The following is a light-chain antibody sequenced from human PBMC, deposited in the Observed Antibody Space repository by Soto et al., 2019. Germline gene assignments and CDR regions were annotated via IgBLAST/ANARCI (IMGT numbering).Light chain of an antibody. Sequence: QSVLTQPRSVSGPPGQSVSISCSGTSSDVGTYNYVSWYQQHPGKAPKLMIYDVSKRPSGVPDRFSGSKSGNTASLTISGLQAEGEADYYCCSYAGGYTHAVFGGGTKVTVL. CDR2: DVS. J-gene: IGLJ2*01. CDR1: SSDVGTYNY. CDR3: CSYAGGYTHAV. V-gene: IGLV2-11*01.